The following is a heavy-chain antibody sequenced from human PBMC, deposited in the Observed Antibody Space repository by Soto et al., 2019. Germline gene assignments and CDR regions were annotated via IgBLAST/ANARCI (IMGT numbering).Heavy chain of an antibody. CDR2: IYYSGST. V-gene: IGHV4-59*12. Sequence: SGPLSLTCPVSGGYLSSYYWSWIRPPPGKGLEWIGYIYYSGSTYYNPSLKSRVTISVDTSKNQFSLKLSSVTAADTAVYYCARDVLLWLGGANWFDPWGQGTLVTVSS. D-gene: IGHD3-10*01. CDR1: GGYLSSYY. J-gene: IGHJ5*02. CDR3: ARDVLLWLGGANWFDP.